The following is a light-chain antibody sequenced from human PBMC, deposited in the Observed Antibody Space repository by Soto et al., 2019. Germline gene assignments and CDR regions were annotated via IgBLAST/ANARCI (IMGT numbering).Light chain of an antibody. J-gene: IGKJ1*01. CDR1: QSVDSTF. Sequence: EIVLTQSPGSLSLSPGQRATLSCRASQSVDSTFFDWYQKNPGQAPRLLLYGASKRHTGVPDRFSGSGCGTAFTLTTSRLEPEDLAVYYCQQYMSSVTFGQGTKVEI. CDR2: GAS. V-gene: IGKV3-20*01. CDR3: QQYMSSVT.